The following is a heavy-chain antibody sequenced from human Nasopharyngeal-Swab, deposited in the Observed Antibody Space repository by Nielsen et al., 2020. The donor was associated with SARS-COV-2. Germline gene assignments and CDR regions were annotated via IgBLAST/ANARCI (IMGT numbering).Heavy chain of an antibody. CDR3: ASTPLDSSGYYYAFHE. Sequence: GESLKISCASSGFTFSRYTMHLVRQAPGKGLEWVAVISYDGSNKYYADSVKGRFTISRDISKNTLYLQMNSLRAEDTAVFYCASTPLDSSGYYYAFHEWGRGTLVTVSS. J-gene: IGHJ4*02. CDR2: ISYDGSNK. D-gene: IGHD3-22*01. V-gene: IGHV3-30-3*01. CDR1: GFTFSRYT.